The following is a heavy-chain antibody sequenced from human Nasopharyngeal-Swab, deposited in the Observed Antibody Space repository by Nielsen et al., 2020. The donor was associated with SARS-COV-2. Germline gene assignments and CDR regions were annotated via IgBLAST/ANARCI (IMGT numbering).Heavy chain of an antibody. CDR2: IYTSGST. CDR3: ARDSSGWFLFDY. V-gene: IGHV4-4*07. Sequence: SETLSLTCTVSGGSISSYYWSWIRQPAGKGLEWIGRIYTSGSTNYNPSLKSRVTMSVDTSKNQFSLKLCSVTDADTAVYYCARDSSGWFLFDYWGQGTLVTVSS. D-gene: IGHD6-19*01. J-gene: IGHJ4*02. CDR1: GGSISSYY.